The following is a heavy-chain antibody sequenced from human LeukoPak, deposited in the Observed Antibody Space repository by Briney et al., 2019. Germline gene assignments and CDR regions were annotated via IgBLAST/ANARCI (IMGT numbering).Heavy chain of an antibody. J-gene: IGHJ4*02. Sequence: GASVKVSCKASGYTFSSYAMHWVRQAPGQRLEWMGWINAGNGDTKYSQKFQGRVTITRDTSASTAYMELSSLRSGDTAVYYCARQCGSLCPFDYWGQGTLVTVSS. CDR2: INAGNGDT. V-gene: IGHV1-3*01. CDR3: ARQCGSLCPFDY. D-gene: IGHD1-26*01. CDR1: GYTFSSYA.